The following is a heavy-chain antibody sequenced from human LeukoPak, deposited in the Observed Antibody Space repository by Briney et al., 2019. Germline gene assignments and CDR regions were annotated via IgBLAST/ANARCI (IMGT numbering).Heavy chain of an antibody. CDR3: ARDSQIAVAVEGWLDP. V-gene: IGHV1-18*01. CDR1: GYTFSTYG. D-gene: IGHD6-19*01. Sequence: ASVKVSCKTSGYTFSTYGISWVRQAPGRGLEWMGWISGYNYHTDYARKFQGRLTVTTDTSTKTAYMELRNLRSDDTAVYYCARDSQIAVAVEGWLDPWGQGTLVTVSS. J-gene: IGHJ5*02. CDR2: ISGYNYHT.